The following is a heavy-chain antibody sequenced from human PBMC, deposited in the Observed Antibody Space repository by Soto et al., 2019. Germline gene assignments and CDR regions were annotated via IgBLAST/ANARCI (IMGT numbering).Heavy chain of an antibody. CDR3: VRSGDNYNLLDY. CDR2: SSNSGSFT. V-gene: IGHV3-11*06. D-gene: IGHD1-1*01. J-gene: IGHJ4*02. CDR1: GFTFSSYA. Sequence: GGSLRLSCAASGFTFSSYAMSWIRQAPGKGLEWIGYSSNSGSFTRYADSVKGRFTISRDNAKNSLYLQINSLRGDDTAIYYSVRSGDNYNLLDYWGQGTPVTVSS.